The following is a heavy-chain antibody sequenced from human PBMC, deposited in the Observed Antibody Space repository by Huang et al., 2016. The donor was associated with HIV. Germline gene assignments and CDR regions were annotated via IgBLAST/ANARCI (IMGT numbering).Heavy chain of an antibody. Sequence: EVDLVQSGGGLVQPGRSLRLSCVGLGFTFRSYWMNWVSQPPGRGLGWVATINEDGSERFYVDSVRGRFAISRDNANDSLSLQLNSLKGEDSAIYFCTRGFRAKPGDYWGQGSLVTVSS. J-gene: IGHJ4*02. V-gene: IGHV3-7*01. CDR1: GFTFRSYW. CDR2: INEDGSER. CDR3: TRGFRAKPGDY.